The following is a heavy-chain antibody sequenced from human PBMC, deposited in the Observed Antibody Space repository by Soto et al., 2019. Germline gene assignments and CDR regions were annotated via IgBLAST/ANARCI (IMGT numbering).Heavy chain of an antibody. CDR1: SGSISSYY. CDR2: IYYSGST. V-gene: IGHV4-59*01. D-gene: IGHD6-6*01. CDR3: ARGLQLNYYYYYGMDV. J-gene: IGHJ6*02. Sequence: PSENLSLTCTVSSGSISSYYWSWIRQPPGKGLEWIGYIYYSGSTNYNPSLKSRVTISVDTSKNQFSLKLSSVTAADTAVYYCARGLQLNYYYYYGMDVWGQGTTVNVSS.